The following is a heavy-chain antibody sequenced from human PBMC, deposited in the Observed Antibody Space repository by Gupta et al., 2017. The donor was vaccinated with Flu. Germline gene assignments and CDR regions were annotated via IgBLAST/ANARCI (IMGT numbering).Heavy chain of an antibody. J-gene: IGHJ4*02. CDR1: GWTFTYQF. Sequence: QMQLIQSGAEVRETGSSVKLTCTASGWTFTYQFLHWLRLAPGQAPEWMGWITPYNGNFKYAPGFRGRISIVRESSSLSATYMELQRLTPEDTAIYFCARSALNGDQTFLDHFGQGTPVTVSS. CDR2: ITPYNGNF. V-gene: IGHV1-45*02. D-gene: IGHD2-2*01. CDR3: ARSALNGDQTFLDH.